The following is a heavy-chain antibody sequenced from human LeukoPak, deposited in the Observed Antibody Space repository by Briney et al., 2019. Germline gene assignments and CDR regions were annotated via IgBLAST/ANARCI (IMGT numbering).Heavy chain of an antibody. Sequence: GGSLRLSCAASGFTFSNYGMHWVRQAPGKGLEWVAVIWYGGSNKYYADSVKGRFTISRDNSKNTLYLQMNSLRAEDTAVYYCAKDRAAYCGGDCYSYYYYYMDVWGKGTTVTVSS. CDR1: GFTFSNYG. CDR2: IWYGGSNK. V-gene: IGHV3-30*02. CDR3: AKDRAAYCGGDCYSYYYYYMDV. J-gene: IGHJ6*03. D-gene: IGHD2-21*01.